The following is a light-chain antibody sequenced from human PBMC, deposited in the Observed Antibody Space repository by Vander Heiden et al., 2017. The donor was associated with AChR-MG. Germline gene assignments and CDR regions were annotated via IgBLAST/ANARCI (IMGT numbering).Light chain of an antibody. CDR2: GAS. V-gene: IGKV3-15*01. Sequence: EIVLTQSPATLSVSPGARVSLSCRASHSVSYNLAWYQQKPGQSPRLLMYGASTRATGIPARFTGSGSGTEFTLTISSLQSEDFAVYYCQQYNRWPPGTFGQGTRVEVK. CDR1: HSVSYN. J-gene: IGKJ1*01. CDR3: QQYNRWPPGT.